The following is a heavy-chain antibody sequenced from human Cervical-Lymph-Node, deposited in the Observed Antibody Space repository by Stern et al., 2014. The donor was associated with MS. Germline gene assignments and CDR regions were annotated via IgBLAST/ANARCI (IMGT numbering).Heavy chain of an antibody. J-gene: IGHJ5*02. D-gene: IGHD3-22*01. CDR1: GGSISSGGYY. CDR3: ARGPLYYYDSSGFLNWFDP. Sequence: VQLVESGPGLVKPSQTLSLTCTVSGGSISSGGYYWSWIRQHPGKGLEWIGYIYYSGSTYYNPSLKSRVTISVDTSKNQFSLKLSSVTAADTAVYYCARGPLYYYDSSGFLNWFDPWGQGTLVTVSS. CDR2: IYYSGST. V-gene: IGHV4-31*03.